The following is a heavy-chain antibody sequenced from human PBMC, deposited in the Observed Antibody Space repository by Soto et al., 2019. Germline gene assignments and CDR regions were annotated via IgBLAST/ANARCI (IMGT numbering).Heavy chain of an antibody. CDR1: GGTFSNYA. CDR3: ASDGAAAGAFDI. D-gene: IGHD6-25*01. J-gene: IGHJ3*02. V-gene: IGHV1-69*13. CDR2: IIPIFDTT. Sequence: GASVKVSCKTSGGTFSNYAFTWVRQAPGQGLEWMGGIIPIFDTTNYAQKFQDRITITADESTSTAYMELSSLRSEDTAVYYCASDGAAAGAFDIWGQGIMVTVSS.